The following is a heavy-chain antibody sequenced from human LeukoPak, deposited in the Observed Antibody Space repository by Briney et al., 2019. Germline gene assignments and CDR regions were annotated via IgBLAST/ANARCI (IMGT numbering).Heavy chain of an antibody. J-gene: IGHJ6*02. V-gene: IGHV1-18*01. CDR1: GYTFTSYG. D-gene: IGHD1-26*01. CDR3: ARVRWELPSPYYYYGMDV. Sequence: GASVKVSCKASGYTFTSYGISWVRQAPGQGLEWMGWISAYNGNTNYAQKLQGRVIMTTDTSTSTAYMELRSLRSDDTAVYYCARVRWELPSPYYYYGMDVWGQGTTVTVSS. CDR2: ISAYNGNT.